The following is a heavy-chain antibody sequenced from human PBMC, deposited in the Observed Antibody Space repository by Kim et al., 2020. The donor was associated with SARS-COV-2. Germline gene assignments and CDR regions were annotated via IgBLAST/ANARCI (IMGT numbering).Heavy chain of an antibody. V-gene: IGHV1-69*04. CDR3: ARDREVAALSFDY. D-gene: IGHD6-19*01. J-gene: IGHJ4*02. Sequence: YPQKCQGRVAITADKTTSTAYMELSSLRSEDTAVYYCARDREVAALSFDYWGQGTLVTVSS.